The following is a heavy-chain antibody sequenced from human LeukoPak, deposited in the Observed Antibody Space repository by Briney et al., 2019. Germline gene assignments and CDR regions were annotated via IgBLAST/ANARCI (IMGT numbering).Heavy chain of an antibody. CDR1: GFTFSSYG. V-gene: IGHV3-23*01. CDR3: TKGGNYYGSGSYY. CDR2: ISGSGGST. Sequence: GGSLRLSCAASGFTFSSYGMSWVRQAPGKGLEWVSAISGSGGSTYYADSVKGRFTISRDNSKNTLYLQMNSLRAEDTAVYYCTKGGNYYGSGSYYWGQGTLVTVSS. J-gene: IGHJ4*02. D-gene: IGHD3-10*01.